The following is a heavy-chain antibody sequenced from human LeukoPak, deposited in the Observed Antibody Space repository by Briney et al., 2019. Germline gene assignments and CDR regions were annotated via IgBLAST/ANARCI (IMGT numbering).Heavy chain of an antibody. J-gene: IGHJ4*02. CDR3: ARDRGSYYLIYY. CDR2: INPNSGGT. V-gene: IGHV1-2*02. Sequence: ASVKVSCKASGYTFTGYYMHWVRQAPGQGLEWMGWINPNSGGTNYAQKFQGRVTMTRDTSISTAYMELSRLRSDDTAVYYCARDRGSYYLIYYWGQGTLVTVSS. D-gene: IGHD1-26*01. CDR1: GYTFTGYY.